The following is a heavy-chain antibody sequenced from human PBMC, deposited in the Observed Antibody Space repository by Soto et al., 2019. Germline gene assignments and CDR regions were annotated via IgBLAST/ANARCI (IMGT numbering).Heavy chain of an antibody. D-gene: IGHD6-13*01. J-gene: IGHJ4*02. CDR2: IYSGGRT. V-gene: IGHV3-53*02. CDR1: GFTVRSNY. Sequence: EVQLVDTGGGLIQPGGSLRLSCAASGFTVRSNYMGWVRQAPGRGLEWVSSIYSGGRTYYADSVEGRFTISRDNSKNTLYLQMNSLRDEDTAVYYCARQQLAYFDDWGQGTLVTVSS. CDR3: ARQQLAYFDD.